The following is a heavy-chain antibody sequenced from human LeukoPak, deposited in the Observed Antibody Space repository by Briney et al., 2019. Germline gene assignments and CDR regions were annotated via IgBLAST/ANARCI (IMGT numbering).Heavy chain of an antibody. CDR1: GFTFSSYA. CDR3: AKSPNVGYCSGGSCYFDY. CDR2: ISGSGGST. D-gene: IGHD2-15*01. J-gene: IGHJ4*02. Sequence: GGSLRLSCAASGFTFSSYAMSWVRQAPGKGLEGVSAISGSGGSTYYADSVKGRFTISRDNSKNTLYLQMNSLRAEDTAVYYCAKSPNVGYCSGGSCYFDYWGQGTLVTVSS. V-gene: IGHV3-23*01.